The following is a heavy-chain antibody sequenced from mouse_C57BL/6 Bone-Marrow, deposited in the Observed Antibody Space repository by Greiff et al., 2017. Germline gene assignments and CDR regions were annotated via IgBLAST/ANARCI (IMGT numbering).Heavy chain of an antibody. D-gene: IGHD2-3*01. CDR2: VRTYNGDT. CDR1: GYTFTDCA. CDR3: ARDAGYYFYAMDY. J-gene: IGHJ4*01. Sequence: QFQLQQSGPEVVRPGVSVKISCKGSGYTFTDCALHWVKQSHAKRLEWIGVVRTYNGDTHYNQRFKGKATMTVDKSSSTAYMELARVTSEDSAIYYCARDAGYYFYAMDYWGQGTSVTVSS. V-gene: IGHV1-67*01.